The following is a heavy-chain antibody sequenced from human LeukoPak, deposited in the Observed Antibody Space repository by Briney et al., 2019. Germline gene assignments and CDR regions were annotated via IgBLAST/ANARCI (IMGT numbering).Heavy chain of an antibody. CDR2: IYHSGGT. CDR3: ARQGGGYCSSTRCYSAFDI. J-gene: IGHJ3*02. D-gene: IGHD2-2*02. CDR1: GYSISSGYY. V-gene: IGHV4-38-2*02. Sequence: SETLSLTCTVSGYSISSGYYWDCIRQPPGKGLEWIANIYHSGGTYYNPSLKSRVTISVDTSKNQFSLKLSSVTAADTAVYYCARQGGGYCSSTRCYSAFDIWGQGTMVTVSS.